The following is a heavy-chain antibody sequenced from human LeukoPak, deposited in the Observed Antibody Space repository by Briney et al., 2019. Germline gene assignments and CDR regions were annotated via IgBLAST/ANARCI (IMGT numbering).Heavy chain of an antibody. J-gene: IGHJ6*03. V-gene: IGHV4-59*01. D-gene: IGHD5-18*01. CDR2: IYYSGST. CDR3: ARVDVDTAMSPDYYYMDV. CDR1: GGSISSYY. Sequence: PSETLSLTCTVSGGSISSYYWSWIRQPPGKGLEWIGYIYYSGSTNYSPSLKSRVTISVDTSKNQFSLKLSSVTAADTAVYYCARVDVDTAMSPDYYYMDVWGKGTTVTVSS.